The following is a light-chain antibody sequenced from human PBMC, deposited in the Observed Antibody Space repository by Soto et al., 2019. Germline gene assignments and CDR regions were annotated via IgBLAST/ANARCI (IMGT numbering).Light chain of an antibody. CDR3: QQYGSSGT. Sequence: LTQSPATLSVSPGGRTILSCRASQTVNNYLAWYQQKPGQAPRLLIYDTSKRAPGVPARFSGSGSGTEFTLTISRLEPEDFAVYYCQQYGSSGTFGQGTKVDIK. CDR1: QTVNNY. J-gene: IGKJ1*01. V-gene: IGKV3-20*01. CDR2: DTS.